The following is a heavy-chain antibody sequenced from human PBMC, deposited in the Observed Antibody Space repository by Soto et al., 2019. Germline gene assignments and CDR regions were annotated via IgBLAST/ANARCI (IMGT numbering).Heavy chain of an antibody. CDR2: IYYSGST. J-gene: IGHJ5*02. CDR3: ARDGTYYYDSSGYAENWFDP. D-gene: IGHD3-22*01. CDR1: GGSISSGDYY. Sequence: QVQLQESGPGLVKPSQTLSLTCTVSGGSISSGDYYWSWIRQPPGKGLEWIGYIYYSGSTYYNPSLKSRVTISVDTSKNQFSLKLSSVTAADTAVYYCARDGTYYYDSSGYAENWFDPWGQGTLVTVSS. V-gene: IGHV4-30-4*01.